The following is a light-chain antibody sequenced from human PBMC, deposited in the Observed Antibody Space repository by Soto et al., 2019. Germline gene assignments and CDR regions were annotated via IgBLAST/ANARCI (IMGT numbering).Light chain of an antibody. CDR3: AAWDGSLNGWV. J-gene: IGLJ7*01. CDR1: SSNIGSNT. CDR2: WHD. V-gene: IGLV1-44*01. Sequence: HSVLTQPPSASGTPGQRVTISCSGSSSNIGSNTVNWYQHLPGTAPKLLIYWHDQRPSGVPDRFSGSKSGTSASLAISGLQSEDEADYYCAAWDGSLNGWVFGGGTQLTVL.